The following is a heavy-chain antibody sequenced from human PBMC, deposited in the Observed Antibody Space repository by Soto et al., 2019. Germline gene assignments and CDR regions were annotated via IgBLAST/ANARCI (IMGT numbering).Heavy chain of an antibody. CDR3: ARAKRQLLSGYYYYYMDV. D-gene: IGHD2-2*01. CDR2: MNHNSGNT. J-gene: IGHJ6*03. CDR1: GYTFTSYD. V-gene: IGHV1-8*01. Sequence: QVQLVQSGAEVKKPGASVKVSCKASGYTFTSYDSNWVRQATGQGLEWMGWMNHNSGNTGYAQKFQGRVTMTRNTSISTAYMELSSLRSEDTAVYYCARAKRQLLSGYYYYYMDVWGKGTTVTVSS.